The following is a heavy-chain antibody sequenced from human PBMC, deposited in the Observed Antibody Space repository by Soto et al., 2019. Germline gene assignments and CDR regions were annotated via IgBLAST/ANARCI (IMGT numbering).Heavy chain of an antibody. CDR2: INDNGSDK. Sequence: GRSLRLSCVASGFTFYSFGMSWVRQAPGKGLEWVSDINDNGSDKNYADSVKGRVTISRDNAKNSLYLQMNSLRAEDTAVYYCARDPYYGAIDNWGLGTLVTVSS. CDR3: ARDPYYGAIDN. V-gene: IGHV3-7*01. CDR1: GFTFYSFG. J-gene: IGHJ4*02. D-gene: IGHD3-10*01.